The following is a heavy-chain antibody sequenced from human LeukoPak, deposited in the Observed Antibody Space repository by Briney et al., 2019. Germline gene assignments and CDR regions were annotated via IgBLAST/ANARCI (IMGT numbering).Heavy chain of an antibody. Sequence: PSETLSLTCAVYGGSFSGYFWSWIRQPPGKGLEWIGDINHNGGINYNPSLKSRVTISVDTSKNQFSLKMSSVTAADTAVYYCARRHGRLPFTVVTPGRHVDYWGQGTLVTVSS. CDR1: GGSFSGYF. J-gene: IGHJ4*02. CDR2: INHNGGI. D-gene: IGHD4-23*01. CDR3: ARRHGRLPFTVVTPGRHVDY. V-gene: IGHV4-34*01.